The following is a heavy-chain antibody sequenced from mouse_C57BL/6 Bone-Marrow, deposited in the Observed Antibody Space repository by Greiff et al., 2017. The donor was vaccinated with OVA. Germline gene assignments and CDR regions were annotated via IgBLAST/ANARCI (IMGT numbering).Heavy chain of an antibody. CDR1: GFTFSDYG. Sequence: EVKLVESGGGLVKPGGSLKLSCAASGFTFSDYGMHWVRQAPEKGLEWVAYIGSGSSTIYYADTVKGRFTISRDNAKNTLFLQMTSLRSEDTAMYYCARLDYYDYWGQGTTLTVSS. V-gene: IGHV5-17*01. D-gene: IGHD1-1*01. J-gene: IGHJ2*01. CDR3: ARLDYYDY. CDR2: IGSGSSTI.